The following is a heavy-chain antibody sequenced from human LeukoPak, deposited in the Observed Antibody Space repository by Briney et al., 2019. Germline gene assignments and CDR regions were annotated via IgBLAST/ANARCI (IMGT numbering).Heavy chain of an antibody. Sequence: SETLSLTCTVSGGSLSSYYWSWVRQPPGKGLEWIGYIYYSGSTNYNPPLKSRVTISVDTSKNQFSLKLSSVTAADTAVYYCARSSVQFGTATHFDSWGQGTLVTVSS. J-gene: IGHJ4*02. CDR1: GGSLSSYY. V-gene: IGHV4-59*01. CDR2: IYYSGST. D-gene: IGHD3-10*01. CDR3: ARSSVQFGTATHFDS.